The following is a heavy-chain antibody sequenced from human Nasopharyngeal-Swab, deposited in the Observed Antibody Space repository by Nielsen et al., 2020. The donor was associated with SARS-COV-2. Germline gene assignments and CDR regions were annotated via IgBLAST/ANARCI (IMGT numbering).Heavy chain of an antibody. D-gene: IGHD5-12*01. CDR1: GFTFSTYD. Sequence: GGSLRLSCAASGFTFSTYDMSWVRQAPGKGLEWVSGISGSGESTHYADSVKGRFTISRDNSKNTLYLQMNSLRAEDTAVYYCAKDRDSGDDSDDYYHYYGMDVWGQGTTVTVSS. CDR2: ISGSGEST. V-gene: IGHV3-23*01. J-gene: IGHJ6*02. CDR3: AKDRDSGDDSDDYYHYYGMDV.